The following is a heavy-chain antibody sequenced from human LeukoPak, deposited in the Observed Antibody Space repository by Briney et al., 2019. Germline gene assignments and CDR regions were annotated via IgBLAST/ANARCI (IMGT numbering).Heavy chain of an antibody. D-gene: IGHD3-22*01. Sequence: AASVTVSCTASGYTFTSYGISWVRQAPGQGLEWMGWISAYNGNTNYAQKLQGRVTMTTDTSTSTAYMELRSLRSDDTAVYYCARDKESVYYYDSSGYPDYWGQGTLVTVSS. J-gene: IGHJ4*02. CDR1: GYTFTSYG. CDR3: ARDKESVYYYDSSGYPDY. V-gene: IGHV1-18*01. CDR2: ISAYNGNT.